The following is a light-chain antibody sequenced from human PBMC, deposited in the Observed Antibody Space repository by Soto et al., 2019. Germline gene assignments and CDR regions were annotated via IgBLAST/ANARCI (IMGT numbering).Light chain of an antibody. CDR1: QSISNY. CDR3: LQYSSHSWT. CDR2: DAS. J-gene: IGKJ1*01. Sequence: DIQMTQSPSSLSASLGDRVTITVRASQSISNYLDWYQQKPGKAPELLIFDASNLKSGVSSRFSGSGSGTEFTLTISRLQPDDVATYYCLQYSSHSWTFGQGTKVDI. V-gene: IGKV1-5*01.